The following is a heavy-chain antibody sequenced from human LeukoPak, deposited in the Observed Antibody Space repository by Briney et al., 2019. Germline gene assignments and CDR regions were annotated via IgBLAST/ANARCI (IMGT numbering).Heavy chain of an antibody. CDR1: GYTFTSYY. CDR3: AREIGSGYSSSWPRASDAFDI. CDR2: INPSGGST. Sequence: GASVKVSCKASGYTFTSYYMHWVRQAPGQGLEWMGIINPSGGSTSYAQKFQGRVTMTRDTSTSTVYMELSSLRSEDTAVYYCAREIGSGYSSSWPRASDAFDIWDQGTMVTVSS. V-gene: IGHV1-46*01. J-gene: IGHJ3*02. D-gene: IGHD6-13*01.